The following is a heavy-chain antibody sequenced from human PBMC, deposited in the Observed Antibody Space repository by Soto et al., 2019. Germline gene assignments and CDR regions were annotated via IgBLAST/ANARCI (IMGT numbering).Heavy chain of an antibody. D-gene: IGHD5-18*01. V-gene: IGHV4-61*01. CDR1: GGSVSSGSYH. Sequence: SETLSLTCTVSGGSVSSGSYHWSWIRQPPGKGLEWIGIIYYSGSTNYNPSLKSRVAISVDTSKNQFSLKLSSVTAADTAVYYSPGQSYGSPIGYYFDYWGQGSLVAVSS. CDR3: PGQSYGSPIGYYFDY. CDR2: IYYSGST. J-gene: IGHJ4*02.